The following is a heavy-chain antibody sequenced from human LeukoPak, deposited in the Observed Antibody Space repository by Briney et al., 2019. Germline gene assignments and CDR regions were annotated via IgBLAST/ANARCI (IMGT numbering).Heavy chain of an antibody. Sequence: PGGSLRLSCAASGFTFSNYAMSWVRQAPGKGLEWVSAISGSGGSTYYADSVKGRFTISRDNSKNTLYLQMNSLRAEDTAVYYCAKDRISSSSPYYYFDYWGQGTLVTVSS. D-gene: IGHD6-6*01. V-gene: IGHV3-23*01. CDR1: GFTFSNYA. J-gene: IGHJ4*02. CDR3: AKDRISSSSPYYYFDY. CDR2: ISGSGGST.